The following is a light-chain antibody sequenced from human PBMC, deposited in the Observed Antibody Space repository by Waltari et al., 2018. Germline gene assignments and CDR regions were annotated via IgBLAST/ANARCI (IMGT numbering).Light chain of an antibody. CDR1: QRVSSY. CDR2: DAS. Sequence: EIVLTQSPATLSLSPGESATLSCRASQRVSSYLAWYQQKPGQAPRLLLYDASNRATVIPTRFSGSGSGTDFTLTISSLEPEDFAVYYCQQRSNWPPTFGQGTKVEIK. J-gene: IGKJ1*01. CDR3: QQRSNWPPT. V-gene: IGKV3-11*01.